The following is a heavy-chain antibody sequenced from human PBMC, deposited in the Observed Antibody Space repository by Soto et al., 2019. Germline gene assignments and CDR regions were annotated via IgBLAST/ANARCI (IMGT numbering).Heavy chain of an antibody. J-gene: IGHJ3*02. CDR3: VGGLLLGAFDI. CDR1: GYTLTELS. Sequence: ASVKVSCKVSGYTLTELSMHWVRQAPGKGLEWMGGFDPGDGETIYAQKFQGRVTMTEDTSTDTAYMELSSLRSEDTAVYYCVGGLLLGAFDIWGQGTMVTVSS. D-gene: IGHD2-15*01. V-gene: IGHV1-24*01. CDR2: FDPGDGET.